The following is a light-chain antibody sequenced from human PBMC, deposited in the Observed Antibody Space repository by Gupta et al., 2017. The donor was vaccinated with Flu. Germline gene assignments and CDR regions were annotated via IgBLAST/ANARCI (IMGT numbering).Light chain of an antibody. CDR1: QSVSSSY. Sequence: GTLSLSPGERATLSCRASQSVSSSYLAWYQQKPGQAPRLLIYGASSRATGIPDRFSGSGSGTDFTLTISRLEPEDFAVYYCQQDGSSLRTFGQGTKVEIK. CDR3: QQDGSSLRT. V-gene: IGKV3-20*01. J-gene: IGKJ1*01. CDR2: GAS.